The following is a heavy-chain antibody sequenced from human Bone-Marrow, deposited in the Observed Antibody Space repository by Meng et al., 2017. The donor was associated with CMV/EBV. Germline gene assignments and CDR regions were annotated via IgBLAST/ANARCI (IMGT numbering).Heavy chain of an antibody. J-gene: IGHJ4*02. CDR2: INSVGDAT. CDR3: ARGICPWSSCYPRGYYFDL. D-gene: IGHD2-15*01. CDR1: GFTFSTYS. Sequence: GESLKISCAASGFTFSTYSMHWVRQAPGKGLEYVSAINSVGDATSYADSVKGRFTISRDNSKNTLFLQVGSLRAEDMAIYYCARGICPWSSCYPRGYYFDLWGQGTLVTVSS. V-gene: IGHV3-64*02.